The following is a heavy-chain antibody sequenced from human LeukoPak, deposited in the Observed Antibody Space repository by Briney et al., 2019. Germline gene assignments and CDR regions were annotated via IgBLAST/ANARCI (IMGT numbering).Heavy chain of an antibody. CDR3: AELGITMIGGV. D-gene: IGHD3-10*02. Sequence: GGSLRLSCAASGFTFSSYAMSWVRQAPGKGLEWVSGISGSDGGTNYADSVKGRFTISRDNAKNSLYLQMNSLRAEDTAVYYCAELGITMIGGVWGKGATVTISS. CDR1: GFTFSSYA. CDR2: ISGSDGGT. J-gene: IGHJ6*04. V-gene: IGHV3-23*01.